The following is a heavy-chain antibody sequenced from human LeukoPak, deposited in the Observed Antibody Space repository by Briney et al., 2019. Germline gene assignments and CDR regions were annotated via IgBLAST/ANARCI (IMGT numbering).Heavy chain of an antibody. J-gene: IGHJ4*02. CDR1: GYTLTSCN. V-gene: IGHV1-46*01. Sequence: GASVKVSCKASGYTLTSCNMHWVRQAPGQGLEWMGMINPRGGSTSYAKKFKGRVTMTRDTSTNTIYMELSSLRSEDTAVYYCARDSTMTTGGSAYYFDNWGQGTLVTVSS. D-gene: IGHD4-17*01. CDR2: INPRGGST. CDR3: ARDSTMTTGGSAYYFDN.